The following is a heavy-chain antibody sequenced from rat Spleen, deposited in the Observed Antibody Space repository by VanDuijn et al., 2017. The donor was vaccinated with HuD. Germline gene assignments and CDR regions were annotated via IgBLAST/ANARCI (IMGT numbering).Heavy chain of an antibody. D-gene: IGHD1-12*03. J-gene: IGHJ2*01. V-gene: IGHV5-22*01. CDR2: ISYDGSST. Sequence: EVQLLESDGGLVQPGRSMKLSCAASGFTFSHYDMAWVRQAPKKGLEWVAFISYDGSSTYYRDSVKGRFTISRDNAQNTLYLQMSSLRSEDTATYYCTRGYAHYWGQGVMVTVSS. CDR3: TRGYAHY. CDR1: GFTFSHYD.